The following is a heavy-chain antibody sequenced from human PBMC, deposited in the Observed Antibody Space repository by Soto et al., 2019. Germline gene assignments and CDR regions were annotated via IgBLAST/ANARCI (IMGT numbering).Heavy chain of an antibody. D-gene: IGHD3-10*01. CDR2: IRWNSASI. CDR1: GFTFGDYA. J-gene: IGHJ6*02. CDR3: AKDMRAGSGGYYGMDA. Sequence: PGGSLRLSCAASGFTFGDYAMHWVRQAPGKGLEWVSGIRWNSASIAYADSVKGRFTISRDNAKNSVYLQMNSLRAEDTALYYCAKDMRAGSGGYYGMDAWGQGTTVTVSS. V-gene: IGHV3-9*01.